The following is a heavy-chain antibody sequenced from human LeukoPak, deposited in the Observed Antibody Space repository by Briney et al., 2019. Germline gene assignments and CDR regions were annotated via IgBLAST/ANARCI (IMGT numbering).Heavy chain of an antibody. D-gene: IGHD6-13*01. J-gene: IGHJ4*02. CDR1: GFTFSSYA. CDR2: ISYDGSNK. V-gene: IGHV3-30*04. Sequence: GGSLRLSCAASGFTFSSYAMHWVRQAPGKGLEWVAVISYDGSNKYYADSVKGRFTISRDSSKNTLYLQMNSLRAEDTAVYYCARVGLQQLVFDYWGQGTLVTVSS. CDR3: ARVGLQQLVFDY.